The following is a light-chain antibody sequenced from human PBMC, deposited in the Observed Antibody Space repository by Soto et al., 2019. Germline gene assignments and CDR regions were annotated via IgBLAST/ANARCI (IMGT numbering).Light chain of an antibody. V-gene: IGKV3-20*01. J-gene: IGKJ2*01. CDR3: QQYGGSPYT. CDR2: GAS. CDR1: QSVTSNY. Sequence: EIVLTQSPGTLSLSPGERATLSCRASQSVTSNYLGWYQQKPGQAPRLLIFGASSSATGIPDRFSGSGSGTDFTLTISRLDPEDFAVYYCQQYGGSPYTFGQGTKLEIK.